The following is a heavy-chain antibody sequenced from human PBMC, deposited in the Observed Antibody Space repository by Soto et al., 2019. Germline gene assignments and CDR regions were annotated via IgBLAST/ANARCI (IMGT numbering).Heavy chain of an antibody. CDR2: IYWDDEK. J-gene: IGHJ4*02. CDR3: AHSDFEWLEAFHY. V-gene: IGHV2-5*02. CDR1: GFSLSSTGVG. Sequence: QITLQESGPMLVKPSQTLTLTCTFSGFSLSSTGVGVGWFRQPPGKALEWLAIIYWDDEKRYRPSLRSRLTITKDTSNDQVVLTVTNMDPLDTARYYCAHSDFEWLEAFHYWGQGDLVTVSS. D-gene: IGHD3-9*01.